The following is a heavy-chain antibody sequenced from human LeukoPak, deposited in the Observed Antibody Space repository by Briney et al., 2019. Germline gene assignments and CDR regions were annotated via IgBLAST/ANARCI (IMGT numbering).Heavy chain of an antibody. J-gene: IGHJ4*02. CDR1: GFTFRSYA. D-gene: IGHD6-6*01. V-gene: IGHV3-30*04. CDR3: ARDHSSSSPTTLDY. CDR2: ISYDGSNK. Sequence: QPGGSLRLSCVASGFTFRSYAMHWVRQAPGKGLEWVAVISYDGSNKYYADSVKGRFTISRDNSENTLYLQMNSLRAEDTAVYYCARDHSSSSPTTLDYWGQGIPVTVSP.